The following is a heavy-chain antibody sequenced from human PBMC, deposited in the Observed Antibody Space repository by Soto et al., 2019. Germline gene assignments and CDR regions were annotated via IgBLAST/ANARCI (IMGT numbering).Heavy chain of an antibody. V-gene: IGHV3-7*01. CDR2: IKEDGSEK. CDR3: ARDWDS. Sequence: PAGSLRLSCAASGLTISRKWMRWVRQAPGKGLEWVANIKEDGSEKKYVDSVKGRFTISRDNAKNSLYLQMNSLRVEETAVYYCARDWDSWGQGTLVTVSS. CDR1: GLTISRKW. J-gene: IGHJ4*02.